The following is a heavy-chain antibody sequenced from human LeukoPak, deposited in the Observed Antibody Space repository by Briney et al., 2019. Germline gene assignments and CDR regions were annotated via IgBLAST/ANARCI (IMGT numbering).Heavy chain of an antibody. CDR2: ISYDGSNK. Sequence: PGRSLRLSCAASGFTFSSYAMHWVRQAPGKGLEWVAVISYDGSNKYYVDSVKGRFTISRDNSKDTLYLQMNSLRAEDTAVYYCAKLTGPQWLAPGTKSFQHWGQGTLVTVSS. CDR1: GFTFSSYA. D-gene: IGHD6-19*01. J-gene: IGHJ1*01. V-gene: IGHV3-30*18. CDR3: AKLTGPQWLAPGTKSFQH.